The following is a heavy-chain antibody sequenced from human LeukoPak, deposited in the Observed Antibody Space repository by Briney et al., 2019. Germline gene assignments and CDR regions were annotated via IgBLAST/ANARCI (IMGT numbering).Heavy chain of an antibody. V-gene: IGHV3-30*02. CDR2: IRYDGSNK. CDR3: AKGNIVVVPAARLDY. J-gene: IGHJ4*02. Sequence: GGSLRLSCAASGFTFSSYGMHWVRQAPGKGLEWVAFIRYDGSNKYYADSVKGRFAISRDNSKNTLYLQMNSLRAEDTAVYYCAKGNIVVVPAARLDYWGQGTLVTVSS. D-gene: IGHD2-2*01. CDR1: GFTFSSYG.